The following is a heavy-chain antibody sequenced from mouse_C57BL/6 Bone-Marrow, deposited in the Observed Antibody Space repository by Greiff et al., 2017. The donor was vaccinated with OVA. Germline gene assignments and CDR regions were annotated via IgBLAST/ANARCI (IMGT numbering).Heavy chain of an antibody. D-gene: IGHD1-1*01. CDR1: GYTFTSYG. J-gene: IGHJ2*01. CDR2: IYPRSGNT. CDR3: ARSDGSRNYFDY. V-gene: IGHV1-81*01. Sequence: QVQLQQSGAELARPGASVKLSCKASGYTFTSYGISWVKQRTGQGLEWIGEIYPRSGNTYYNEKFKGKATLTADKSSSTAYMELRSLTSEDSAVYFCARSDGSRNYFDYWGQGTTLTVSS.